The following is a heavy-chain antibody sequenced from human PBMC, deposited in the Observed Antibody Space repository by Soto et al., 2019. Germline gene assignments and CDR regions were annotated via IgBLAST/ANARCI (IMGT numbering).Heavy chain of an antibody. D-gene: IGHD6-6*01. J-gene: IGHJ6*03. CDR1: GFTLSGYA. CDR3: ARRARPDFYYMDV. CDR2: ISSNGVGT. V-gene: IGHV3-64*01. Sequence: GGSLRLSCAASGFTLSGYAMDWVRQAPGKGLEYVSGISSNGVGTYYANSVQGSFTISRDNSKNTVYLQMGSLRPEDMAVYYCARRARPDFYYMDVWGKGTTVTVSS.